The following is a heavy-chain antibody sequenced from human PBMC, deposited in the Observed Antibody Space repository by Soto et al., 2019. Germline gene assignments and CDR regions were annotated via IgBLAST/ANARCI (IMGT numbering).Heavy chain of an antibody. V-gene: IGHV5-51*01. Sequence: GESLKISCKCSGYSFTSYWIGWVRQMPGKGLEWMGIIYPGDSDTRYSPSFQGQVTISADKSSRTAYLQWSSLKASDSAMYYCARLPQDYYYHGMDVWGQGTKVTVSS. CDR1: GYSFTSYW. CDR3: ARLPQDYYYHGMDV. CDR2: IYPGDSDT. J-gene: IGHJ6*02.